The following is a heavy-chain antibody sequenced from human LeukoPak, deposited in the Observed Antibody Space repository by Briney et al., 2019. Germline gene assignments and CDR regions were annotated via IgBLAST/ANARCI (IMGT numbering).Heavy chain of an antibody. V-gene: IGHV1-46*02. CDR2: INPSGGST. CDR3: AGVHYYGSGQEIIAYNWFDP. Sequence: ASVSVSYKASGYTFNIYYMHWVRQAPGQGLEGMGNINPSGGSTSYAQKFQGKVTMTRDTSTSTVYMELSTLRSEDTAVYYCAGVHYYGSGQEIIAYNWFDPWGQGTLVTVSS. CDR1: GYTFNIYY. J-gene: IGHJ5*02. D-gene: IGHD3-10*01.